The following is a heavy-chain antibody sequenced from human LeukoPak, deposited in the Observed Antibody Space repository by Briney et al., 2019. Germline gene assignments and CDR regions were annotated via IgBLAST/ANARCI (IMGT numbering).Heavy chain of an antibody. CDR2: IKEDGTET. CDR3: AKEGRSLQTY. Sequence: GGSLRLSCAASGFTFSSYWMNWARQAPGKGLEWVANIKEDGTETYYVDSVKGRFTISRDNAKNSLYLQMNSLRVEDTAVYYCAKEGRSLQTYWGQGTLVTVSS. D-gene: IGHD5-24*01. V-gene: IGHV3-7*03. J-gene: IGHJ4*02. CDR1: GFTFSSYW.